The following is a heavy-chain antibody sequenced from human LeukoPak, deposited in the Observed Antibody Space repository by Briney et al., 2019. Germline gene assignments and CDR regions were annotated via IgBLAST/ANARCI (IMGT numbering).Heavy chain of an antibody. CDR1: GGSFSGYY. Sequence: SETLSLTCAVYGGSFSGYYWSWIRQPPGKGLEWIGEINHSGSTNYNPSLKSRVTISVDRSKNQFSLKLSSVTAADTAVYYCARVGDYGGNSVAFNIWGQGTMVTVSS. V-gene: IGHV4-34*01. CDR2: INHSGST. D-gene: IGHD4-23*01. J-gene: IGHJ3*02. CDR3: ARVGDYGGNSVAFNI.